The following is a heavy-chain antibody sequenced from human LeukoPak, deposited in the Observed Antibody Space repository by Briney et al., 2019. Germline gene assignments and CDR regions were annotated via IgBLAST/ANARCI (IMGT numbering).Heavy chain of an antibody. D-gene: IGHD3-16*02. CDR3: ARGEMITFGGVIVISTFDI. J-gene: IGHJ3*02. V-gene: IGHV1-2*02. Sequence: ASVKVSCKTSGYTFTGYYIQWVQQAPGQGLEWMGYINPTSGGTNYAQEFQGRVTMTRDTSISTAYMELSRLTSDDTAVYYCARGEMITFGGVIVISTFDIWGQGTMVTVSS. CDR2: INPTSGGT. CDR1: GYTFTGYY.